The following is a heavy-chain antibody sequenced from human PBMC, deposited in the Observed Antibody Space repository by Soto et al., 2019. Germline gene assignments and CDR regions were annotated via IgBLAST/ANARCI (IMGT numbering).Heavy chain of an antibody. CDR3: ARGQRDLITYGPFDP. J-gene: IGHJ5*02. Sequence: RRLSCAASGFTLSSYAMSWVRQAPGKGLEWVSTFSGTGGYTYYADSVKGRFTIFRDDSKNTLFLHMNSLRAADTAVYYCARGQRDLITYGPFDPWGQGTLVTVSS. D-gene: IGHD4-17*01. CDR2: FSGTGGYT. CDR1: GFTLSSYA. V-gene: IGHV3-23*01.